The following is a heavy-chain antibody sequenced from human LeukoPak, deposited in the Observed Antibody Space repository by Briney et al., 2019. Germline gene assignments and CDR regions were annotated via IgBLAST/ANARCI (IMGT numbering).Heavy chain of an antibody. V-gene: IGHV3-66*01. Sequence: GGSLRLPCAAFAFTFRSNYLTGAGQAPGKGLDWVSVIYTGGTTYYADSVKGRFTISRDNSKNTLYLQMNNLRAEDTAVYYCARARGPGGDLAFDIWGQGTMVTVSS. CDR2: IYTGGTT. J-gene: IGHJ3*02. CDR3: ARARGPGGDLAFDI. CDR1: AFTFRSNY. D-gene: IGHD4-17*01.